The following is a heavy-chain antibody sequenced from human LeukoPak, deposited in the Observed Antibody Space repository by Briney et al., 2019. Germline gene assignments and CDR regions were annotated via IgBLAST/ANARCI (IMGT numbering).Heavy chain of an antibody. D-gene: IGHD2-2*01. CDR3: ARGYCSSTSCYDYYYGMDV. J-gene: IGHJ6*02. CDR1: GDSVSSNSAA. V-gene: IGHV6-1*01. CDR2: TYYRSKWYN. Sequence: SQTLSLTCAISGDSVSSNSAAWNWIRQSPSRGLEWLGRTYYRSKWYNDYAVSVKSRITINPDTSKNQFCLQLNSVTPEDTAVSYCARGYCSSTSCYDYYYGMDVWGQGTTVTVSS.